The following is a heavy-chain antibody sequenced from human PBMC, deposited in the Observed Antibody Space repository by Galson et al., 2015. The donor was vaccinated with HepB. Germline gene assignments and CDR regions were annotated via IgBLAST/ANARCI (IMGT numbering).Heavy chain of an antibody. CDR3: ARAGTAATGTPVGDY. V-gene: IGHV5-51*01. J-gene: IGHJ4*02. CDR1: GYGFTSYW. CDR2: IYPGDSDT. D-gene: IGHD6-13*01. Sequence: QSGAEVTKPGESLKISCKGSGYGFTSYWIGWVRQMPGKGLEWMGIIYPGDSDTRYSPSFQGQVTISADKSISTAYLEWSSLKASDSAMYYCARAGTAATGTPVGDYWGQGTLVTVSS.